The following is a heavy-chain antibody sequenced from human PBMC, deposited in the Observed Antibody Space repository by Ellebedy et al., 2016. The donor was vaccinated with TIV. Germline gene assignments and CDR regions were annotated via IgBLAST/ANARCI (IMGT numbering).Heavy chain of an antibody. CDR3: ARDFGEFAPYKDY. J-gene: IGHJ4*02. V-gene: IGHV1-46*01. CDR1: GYTFTGYY. CDR2: INPCGGST. D-gene: IGHD3-10*01. Sequence: AASVKVSCKASGYTFTGYYLNWVRQAPGRGLEWMAVINPCGGSTTYSPWFQGRITVTMEPSTSTVYMVLSRLTSDETAVNYCARDFGEFAPYKDYWGQGTLVTVSS.